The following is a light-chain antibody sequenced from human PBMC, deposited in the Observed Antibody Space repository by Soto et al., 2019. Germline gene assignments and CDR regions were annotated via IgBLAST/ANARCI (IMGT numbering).Light chain of an antibody. CDR3: LLSCSGARVV. CDR1: TGAVTSGHY. J-gene: IGLJ2*01. Sequence: QTVVTQEPSLTVSPGGPVTLTCGSSTGAVTSGHYPYWFQQKPGQAPRTLIYDTSNKHSWTPARFSGSLLGGKAALTLSGAQPEDEAEYYCLLSCSGARVVFGGGTQLTVL. CDR2: DTS. V-gene: IGLV7-46*01.